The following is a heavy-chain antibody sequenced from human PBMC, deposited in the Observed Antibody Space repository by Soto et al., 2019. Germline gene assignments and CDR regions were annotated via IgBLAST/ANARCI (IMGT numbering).Heavy chain of an antibody. J-gene: IGHJ4*02. D-gene: IGHD3-10*01. CDR3: ERSMLRGVIGY. V-gene: IGHV4-39*01. Sequence: QPQLQESGPGLVKPSETLSLTCTVSGGSISSNNYYWGWIRQPPGKGLEWIGSIYYSGSTYYNPSIMGRVTISIYTSRKHFTLMLSSVTGADTAVYYCERSMLRGVIGYWGQGTLVTVSS. CDR1: GGSISSNNYY. CDR2: IYYSGST.